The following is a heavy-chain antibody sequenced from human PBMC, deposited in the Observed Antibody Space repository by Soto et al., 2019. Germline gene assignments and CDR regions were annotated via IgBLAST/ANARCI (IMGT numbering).Heavy chain of an antibody. J-gene: IGHJ6*02. CDR2: IWYDGSNK. CDR1: GFTFSSYG. CDR3: ARDSPHEDTFGTAWYYGMDV. D-gene: IGHD3-16*01. Sequence: QVQLVESGGGVVQPGRSLRLSCAASGFTFSSYGMHWVRQAPGKGLEWVAVIWYDGSNKYYADSVKGRFTISRDNSKNTLYLQMNSLRAEDTAVYYCARDSPHEDTFGTAWYYGMDVWGQGTTVTVSS. V-gene: IGHV3-33*01.